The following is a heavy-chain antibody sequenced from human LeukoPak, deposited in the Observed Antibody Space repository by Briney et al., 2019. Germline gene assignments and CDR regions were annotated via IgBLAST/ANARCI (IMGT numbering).Heavy chain of an antibody. J-gene: IGHJ4*02. CDR1: GASISGYF. D-gene: IGHD3-16*01. Sequence: KPSETLSLTCTVSGASISGYFWSWIRQPPGKGLEWIGYISSSGNTNYNPSLKSRVTISVDTSKNRFSLKLSSVTAADTAVFYCARGGYLGSSVFDYWGQGTLVTVSS. CDR2: ISSSGNT. V-gene: IGHV4-59*01. CDR3: ARGGYLGSSVFDY.